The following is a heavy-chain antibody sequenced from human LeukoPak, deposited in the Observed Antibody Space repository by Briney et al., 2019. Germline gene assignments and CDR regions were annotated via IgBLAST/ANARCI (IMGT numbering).Heavy chain of an antibody. CDR2: INHSGST. CDR1: GGSFSGYY. Sequence: PSETLTLTCAVYGGSFSGYYWSWIRQPPGKGLEWIGEINHSGSTNYNPSLKSRATISVDTSKNQFSLKLSSVTAADTAVYYCASLLGYCSSTSCVDPWGQGTPVTVSS. V-gene: IGHV4-34*01. D-gene: IGHD2-2*01. J-gene: IGHJ5*02. CDR3: ASLLGYCSSTSCVDP.